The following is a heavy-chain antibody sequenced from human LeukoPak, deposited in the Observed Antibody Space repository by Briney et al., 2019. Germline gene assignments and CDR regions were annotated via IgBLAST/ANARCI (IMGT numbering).Heavy chain of an antibody. CDR1: GYTFTSYY. CDR3: ARDNSVGDYAWWFDP. Sequence: ASVRVSCKASGYTFTSYYMHWVRQAPGQGLEWMGLINPSGGTTRYAQKFQGRVTMTRDLSTSTDYMELSSLRSDDTAVYFCARDNSVGDYAWWFDPWGQGTLVTVSS. CDR2: INPSGGTT. D-gene: IGHD1-26*01. V-gene: IGHV1-46*01. J-gene: IGHJ5*02.